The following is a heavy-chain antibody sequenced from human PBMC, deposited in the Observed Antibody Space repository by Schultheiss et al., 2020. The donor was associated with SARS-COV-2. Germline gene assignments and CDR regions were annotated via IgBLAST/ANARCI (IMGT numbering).Heavy chain of an antibody. Sequence: GGSLRLSCAASGFTFSDYYMSWIRQAPGKGLEWVSYISSSGSTIYYADSVKGRFTISRDNAKNSLYLQMNSLRAEDTAVYYCARDVNCPREISSTSCYYYYYGMDVWGQGTTVTVSS. J-gene: IGHJ6*02. CDR2: ISSSGSTI. V-gene: IGHV3-11*04. D-gene: IGHD2-2*01. CDR3: ARDVNCPREISSTSCYYYYYGMDV. CDR1: GFTFSDYY.